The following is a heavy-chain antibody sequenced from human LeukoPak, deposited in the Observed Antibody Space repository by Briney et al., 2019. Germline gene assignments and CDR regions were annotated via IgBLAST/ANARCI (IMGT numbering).Heavy chain of an antibody. Sequence: KPGGSLRLSCAASGFTFSNYTMNWVRQAPGKGLEWVSSISSSNNYIYYADSAKGRFTISRDNAKNSLYLQMNSLRAEDTAVYYCARRSPNYYFDYWGQRTPPTVSS. V-gene: IGHV3-21*01. CDR3: ARRSPNYYFDY. CDR1: GFTFSNYT. CDR2: ISSSNNYI. J-gene: IGHJ4*01.